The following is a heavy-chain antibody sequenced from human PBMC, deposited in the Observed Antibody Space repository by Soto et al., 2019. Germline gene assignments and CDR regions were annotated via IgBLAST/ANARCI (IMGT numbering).Heavy chain of an antibody. CDR3: VRPLPSGQNYGMDV. CDR2: IYNDGKT. J-gene: IGHJ6*02. D-gene: IGHD3-10*01. V-gene: IGHV3-53*01. Sequence: LRRSCAASGLPVSTNYMSWVRQAPGKGLEWVSVIYNDGKTYYADSVKGRFTISRDASRNTLHLQMDSLRDEDTAVYYCVRPLPSGQNYGMDVWGQGTTVTVSS. CDR1: GLPVSTNY.